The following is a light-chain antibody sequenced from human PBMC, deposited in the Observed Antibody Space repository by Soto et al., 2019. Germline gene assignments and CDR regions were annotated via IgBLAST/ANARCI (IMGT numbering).Light chain of an antibody. CDR3: QRYSSNSRT. Sequence: DIQMTQSPSTLSASVGDRVTITCRASQNVDNWVAWYQQKPGKAPKFLIYDASNLESGVPSRFSGRGSGTEFTLTISSLQPDDFATYYCQRYSSNSRTFGQGTRV. CDR2: DAS. V-gene: IGKV1-5*01. J-gene: IGKJ1*01. CDR1: QNVDNW.